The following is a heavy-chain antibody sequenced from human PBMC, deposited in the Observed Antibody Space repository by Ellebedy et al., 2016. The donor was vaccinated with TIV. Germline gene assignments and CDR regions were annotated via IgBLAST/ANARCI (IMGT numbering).Heavy chain of an antibody. J-gene: IGHJ4*02. D-gene: IGHD2-15*01. V-gene: IGHV3-66*01. CDR3: ASIRTDNDY. Sequence: GGSLRLSCAASGFSVSDNYVTWVRQAPGKGLEWLSAIYSDGATYYADSVKHRLTISRDNSKNTVSLQMNSLRAEDTAVYYCASIRTDNDYWGQGTLVIVSS. CDR2: IYSDGAT. CDR1: GFSVSDNY.